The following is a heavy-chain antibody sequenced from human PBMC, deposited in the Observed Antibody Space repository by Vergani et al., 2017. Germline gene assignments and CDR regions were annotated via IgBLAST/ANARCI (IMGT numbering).Heavy chain of an antibody. CDR2: INPNSGGT. CDR1: GYTFTGYY. Sequence: QVQLVQSGAEVKKPGASVKVSCKTPGYTFTGYYMHWVRQAPGQGLEWMGWINPNSGGTNYAQKFQGRVTMTRDTSISTAYMELSRLRSDDTAVYYCASLGYCSSTSCYATNFDYWGQGTLVTVSS. J-gene: IGHJ4*02. V-gene: IGHV1-2*02. D-gene: IGHD2-2*01. CDR3: ASLGYCSSTSCYATNFDY.